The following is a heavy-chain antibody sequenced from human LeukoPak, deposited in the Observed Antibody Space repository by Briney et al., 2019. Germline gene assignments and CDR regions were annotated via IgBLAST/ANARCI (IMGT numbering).Heavy chain of an antibody. D-gene: IGHD6-19*01. CDR3: ARGRWLVNY. CDR2: INYSGRT. Sequence: SETLSLTCTVSGGSVSSTTYYWSWIRQPPGKGLEWIASINYSGRTYYNPSLKSRVTISVDTSENQFSLKLSSVTAADTAVYYCARGRWLVNYWGQGTLVTASS. J-gene: IGHJ4*02. CDR1: GGSVSSTTYY. V-gene: IGHV4-39*01.